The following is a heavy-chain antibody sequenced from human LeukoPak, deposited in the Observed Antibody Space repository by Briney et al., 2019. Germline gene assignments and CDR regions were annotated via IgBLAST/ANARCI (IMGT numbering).Heavy chain of an antibody. Sequence: GGSLRLSCAASGFTFSSYGMHWVRQAPGKGLEWVTFIRFEEIKKYYADSVKGRFTISRDNSKNTLYLQMNSLRAEDTAVYYCAKKWELLFYWGQGTLVTVSS. CDR2: IRFEEIKK. V-gene: IGHV3-30*02. CDR1: GFTFSSYG. CDR3: AKKWELLFY. D-gene: IGHD1-26*01. J-gene: IGHJ4*02.